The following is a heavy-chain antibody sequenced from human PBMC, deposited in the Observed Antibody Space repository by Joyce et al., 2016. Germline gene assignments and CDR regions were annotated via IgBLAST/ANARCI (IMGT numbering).Heavy chain of an antibody. CDR3: ATSDFWSGYSIDYYYSGLDV. V-gene: IGHV3-15*01. J-gene: IGHJ6*02. D-gene: IGHD3-3*01. CDR1: GFTFNNAW. Sequence: EVQLVESGGGLVRPGGSLRLSCAASGFTFNNAWMYWVRQVAGKGREWVDRIKRKSEVGTTDDAAPVKGRFIILRDDSKKTFYLQMNSLKTDDTAVYFCATSDFWSGYSIDYYYSGLDVWGQGTTVSVFS. CDR2: IKRKSEVGTT.